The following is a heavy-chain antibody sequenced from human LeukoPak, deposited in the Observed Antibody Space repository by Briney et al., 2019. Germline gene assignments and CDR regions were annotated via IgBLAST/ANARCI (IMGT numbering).Heavy chain of an antibody. D-gene: IGHD3-10*01. CDR3: ARDPPGGPDNWFDP. V-gene: IGHV1-69*13. CDR1: GGTFSSYA. J-gene: IGHJ5*02. CDR2: IIPIFGTA. Sequence: SVKVSCKASGGTFSSYAISWVRQAPGRGLEWMGGIIPIFGTANYAQKFQGRVTITADESTSTAYMELSSLRSEDTAVYYCARDPPGGPDNWFDPWGQGTLVTVSS.